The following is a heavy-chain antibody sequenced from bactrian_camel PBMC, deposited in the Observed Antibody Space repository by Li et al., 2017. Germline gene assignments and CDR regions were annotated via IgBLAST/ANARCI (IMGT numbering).Heavy chain of an antibody. J-gene: IGHJ6*01. Sequence: HVQLVESGGGLVQPGGSLRLSCATSGFTFSEYWMSWVRQAPGKGLEWVSISNTRGDTYYPDSVKGRFTISRDNAKNTVYLQMNSLKSEDTALYYCAIDQRQEGGYRADFGYWGMGTQVTVS. V-gene: IGHV3S1*01. CDR3: AIDQRQEGGYRADFGY. CDR2: SNTRGDT. CDR1: GFTFSEYW. D-gene: IGHD2*01.